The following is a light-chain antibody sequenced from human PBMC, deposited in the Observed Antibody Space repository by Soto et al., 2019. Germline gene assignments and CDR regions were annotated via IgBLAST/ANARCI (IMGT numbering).Light chain of an antibody. J-gene: IGKJ2*01. CDR3: QQYNNWPYT. CDR1: QSVGSN. Sequence: ELVMTQSPVTLSVSPGERVALSCRASQSVGSNFAWYQQRPGQAPRLLIYDASTRATGIPARFSGSGSATEFTLTISSLQSEDFAVYYCQQYNNWPYTFSQGTKLEIK. CDR2: DAS. V-gene: IGKV3D-15*01.